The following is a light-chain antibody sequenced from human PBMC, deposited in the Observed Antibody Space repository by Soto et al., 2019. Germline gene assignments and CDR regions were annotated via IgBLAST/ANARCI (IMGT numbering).Light chain of an antibody. CDR1: RSNIGNNY. V-gene: IGLV1-51*01. Sequence: QAVFTQPPSVSAAPGQRVTISCSGSRSNIGNNYVSWYQQLPGTAPKLLIYDNNKRPSGIPDRFSGSKSGTSATLGITGLQTGDEADYYCGTWDSSLSVWVFGGVTKVTVL. CDR2: DNN. J-gene: IGLJ3*02. CDR3: GTWDSSLSVWV.